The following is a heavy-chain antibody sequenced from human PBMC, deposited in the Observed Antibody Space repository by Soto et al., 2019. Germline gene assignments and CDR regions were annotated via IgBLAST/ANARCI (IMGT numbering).Heavy chain of an antibody. V-gene: IGHV3-7*01. CDR2: LNQNGREK. J-gene: IGHJ4*02. CDR1: GFPFSIHW. Sequence: EMHLVESGGGLVQPGGSLRLSCAASGFPFSIHWMNWVRQAPGKGLEWVANLNQNGREKYYVDSVKGRFTISRGNAKNSLSLQMNSLRAEDTAVYYCAGGSYWGQGTLVTVSS. CDR3: AGGSY.